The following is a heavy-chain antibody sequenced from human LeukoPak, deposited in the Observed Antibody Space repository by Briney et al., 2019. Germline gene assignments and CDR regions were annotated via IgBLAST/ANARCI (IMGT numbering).Heavy chain of an antibody. D-gene: IGHD2/OR15-2a*01. V-gene: IGHV1-46*01. CDR1: GYTFTSYY. CDR2: INPSGGST. Sequence: ASVKVSCKASGYTFTSYYMHWVRQAPGQGLEWMGIINPSGGSTSYAQKFQGRVTMTRDTSTSTVHMELSSLRSEDTAVYYCARDWRPSIQYYSTPSYYFDYWGQGTLVTVSS. J-gene: IGHJ4*02. CDR3: ARDWRPSIQYYSTPSYYFDY.